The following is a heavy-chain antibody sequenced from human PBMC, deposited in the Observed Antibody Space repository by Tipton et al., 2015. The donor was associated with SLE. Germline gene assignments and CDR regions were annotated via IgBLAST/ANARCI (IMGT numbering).Heavy chain of an antibody. V-gene: IGHV4-38-2*02. Sequence: TLSLTCTVSGYSISSGYYWGWIRQPPGKGLEWIGSIYHSGSTYYNPSLKSRVTISVDTSKNQFSLKPSSVTAADTAVYYCRLITITSLFDYWGQGTLVTVSS. CDR1: GYSISSGYY. J-gene: IGHJ4*02. D-gene: IGHD3-16*01. CDR3: RLITITSLFDY. CDR2: IYHSGST.